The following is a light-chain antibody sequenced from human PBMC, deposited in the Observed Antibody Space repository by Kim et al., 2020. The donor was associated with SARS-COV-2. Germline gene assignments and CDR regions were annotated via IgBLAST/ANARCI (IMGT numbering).Light chain of an antibody. J-gene: IGLJ2*01. V-gene: IGLV3-19*01. CDR1: SLKTSY. Sequence: ALGQTCKITGHGDSLKTSYATGYQPKPGQAPVLVLYGKDNRPSGIPDRFSGSSSSNTGSLTITGALAEDEADYYCSSRDTTNSHVVFGGGTQLTVL. CDR3: SSRDTTNSHVV. CDR2: GKD.